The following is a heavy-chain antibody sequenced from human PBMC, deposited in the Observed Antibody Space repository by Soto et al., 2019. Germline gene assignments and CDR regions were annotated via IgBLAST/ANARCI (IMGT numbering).Heavy chain of an antibody. CDR2: ISAYNGNT. V-gene: IGHV1-18*01. CDR1: GYTFTSYG. J-gene: IGHJ5*02. CDR3: AIDSGEAGNWFDP. Sequence: ASAKVSCKAAGYTFTSYGISWVRHAPGQGLEWMGWISAYNGNTNYAQKLQGRVTMTTDTSTSTAYMELRSLRSDDTAVYYCAIDSGEAGNWFDPSCQGTLVTVSS. D-gene: IGHD3-10*01.